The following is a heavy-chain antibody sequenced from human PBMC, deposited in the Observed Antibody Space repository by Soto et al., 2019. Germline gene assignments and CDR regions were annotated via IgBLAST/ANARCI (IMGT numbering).Heavy chain of an antibody. CDR2: IFSNDEK. J-gene: IGHJ4*02. CDR1: GFSLSNARMG. CDR3: ARIPFGGPKYFDY. V-gene: IGHV2-26*01. D-gene: IGHD2-15*01. Sequence: QVTLKESGPVLVKPTETLTLTCTVSGFSLSNARMGVSWIRQPPGKALEWLAHIFSNDEKSYSTSLKSRLTXSXDXXKSQVVLTMTNMDPVDTATYYCARIPFGGPKYFDYWGQGTLVTVSS.